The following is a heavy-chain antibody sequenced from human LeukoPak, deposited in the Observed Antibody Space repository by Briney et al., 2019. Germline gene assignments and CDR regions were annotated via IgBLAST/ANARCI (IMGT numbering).Heavy chain of an antibody. CDR1: GFTFDDYG. J-gene: IGHJ4*02. Sequence: GGSLRLSCAAAGFTFDDYGMSWVRQAPGKGLEWVSGINWNGGRTGYADSVKGRFTISRDNAKNSLYLQMNSLRAEDTALYYCARDRGSYCSSTTCYSTWGYWGQGTLVTVSS. CDR2: INWNGGRT. D-gene: IGHD2-2*01. CDR3: ARDRGSYCSSTTCYSTWGY. V-gene: IGHV3-20*04.